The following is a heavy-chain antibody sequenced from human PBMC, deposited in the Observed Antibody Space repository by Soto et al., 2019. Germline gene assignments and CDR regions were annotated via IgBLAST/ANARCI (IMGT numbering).Heavy chain of an antibody. CDR2: INPSGTT. CDR1: GGSFSGYY. J-gene: IGHJ4*02. Sequence: QVQLQQWGAGLLKPSETLSLTCAVYGGSFSGYYWSWFRQPPGKGLEWIGEINPSGTTNYTPSLKSRVTMSGDTPKNQFSLKMTSVTAEDTAVYYCERGRDGGAAIWGQGTLVTVSS. D-gene: IGHD4-17*01. V-gene: IGHV4-34*01. CDR3: ERGRDGGAAI.